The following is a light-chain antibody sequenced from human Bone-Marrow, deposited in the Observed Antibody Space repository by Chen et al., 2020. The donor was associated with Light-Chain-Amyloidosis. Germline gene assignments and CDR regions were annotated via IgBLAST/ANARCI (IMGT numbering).Light chain of an antibody. CDR1: SGDVGTYNY. V-gene: IGLV2-14*01. CDR3: SSLTSSSSYV. J-gene: IGLJ1*01. Sequence: QSALTQPASVSGSPGQSITISCTGTSGDVGTYNYVSWYQQHPGKAPKVMIYSVSNRPSGVYNRFSGSKSGNTASMTISGLQAEEEADYYCSSLTSSSSYVFGPGTKVTVL. CDR2: SVS.